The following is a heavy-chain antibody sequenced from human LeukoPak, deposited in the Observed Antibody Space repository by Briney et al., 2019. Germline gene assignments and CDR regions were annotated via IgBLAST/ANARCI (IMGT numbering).Heavy chain of an antibody. J-gene: IGHJ4*02. CDR3: ARDVGLRFLEWLFDY. V-gene: IGHV3-30-3*01. CDR1: GFTFSSYA. CDR2: ISYDGSNK. Sequence: GRSLRLSCAASGFTFSSYAMHWVRQAPGKGLEWVAVISYDGSNKYYADSVKGRFTISRDNSKNTLYLQMNSLRAEDTAAYYCARDVGLRFLEWLFDYWGQGTLVTVSS. D-gene: IGHD3-3*01.